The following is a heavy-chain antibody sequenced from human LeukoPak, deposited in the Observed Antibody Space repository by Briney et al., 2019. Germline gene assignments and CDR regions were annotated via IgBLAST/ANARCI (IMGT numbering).Heavy chain of an antibody. CDR2: IYYSGSS. V-gene: IGHV4-59*13. Sequence: SETLSLTCTVSGGSISTYYWSWIRQPPGKGLEWIGYIYYSGSSNYNPSLKSRVTISVDSSKNQFSLKLNSVTAADTAVDYCARWGEGGTTWSFDYWGQGTLVIVSS. CDR3: ARWGEGGTTWSFDY. J-gene: IGHJ4*02. D-gene: IGHD1-26*01. CDR1: GGSISTYY.